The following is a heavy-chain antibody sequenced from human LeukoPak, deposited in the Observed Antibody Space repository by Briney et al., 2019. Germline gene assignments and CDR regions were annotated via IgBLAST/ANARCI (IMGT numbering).Heavy chain of an antibody. Sequence: ASVKVSCKASGYTFINYGISWVRQAPGQGLEWMGWISAYNGNTDYAQKFQGRVTMTTDTATSTVYMELRSLRSDDTAVYYCARRYCSGDRCYFVDYWGQGTLVTVSS. J-gene: IGHJ4*02. V-gene: IGHV1-18*01. CDR3: ARRYCSGDRCYFVDY. CDR2: ISAYNGNT. CDR1: GYTFINYG. D-gene: IGHD2-15*01.